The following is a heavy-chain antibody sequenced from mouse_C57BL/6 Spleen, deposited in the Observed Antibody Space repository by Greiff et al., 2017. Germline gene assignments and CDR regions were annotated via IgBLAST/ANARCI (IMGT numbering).Heavy chain of an antibody. Sequence: VQLQQSGPELVKPGASVKISCKASGYTFTDYYMNWVKQSHGKSLEWIGDINPNNGGTSYNQKFKGKATLTVDKSSSTAYMELRSLTSEDSAVYYCATITGDYWGQGTTLTVSS. CDR2: INPNNGGT. D-gene: IGHD1-1*01. J-gene: IGHJ2*01. V-gene: IGHV1-26*01. CDR3: ATITGDY. CDR1: GYTFTDYY.